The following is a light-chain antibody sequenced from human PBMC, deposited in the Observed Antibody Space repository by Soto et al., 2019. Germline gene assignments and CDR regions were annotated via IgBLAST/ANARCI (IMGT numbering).Light chain of an antibody. CDR1: SSDVGAYDY. Sequence: QSALTQPASVSGSPGQSITISCTGSSSDVGAYDYVSWYQQHPGKAPKFMLYEVSNRPSGLSERFSGSKSGNTASLTISGLQAEDEADYYCSSFTSSNTWVFGGGTKLTVL. CDR2: EVS. V-gene: IGLV2-14*01. J-gene: IGLJ3*02. CDR3: SSFTSSNTWV.